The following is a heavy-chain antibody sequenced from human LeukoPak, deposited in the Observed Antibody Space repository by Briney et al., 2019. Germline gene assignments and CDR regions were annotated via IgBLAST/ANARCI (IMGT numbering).Heavy chain of an antibody. Sequence: PGGSLRLSCAASGFTFSTYAMSWVRQAPGKGLEWVSTISGSVDSTYYVDSVRGRFTISKDNSKNTLYLQMSSLRAEDTALYYCAKGRTTLGHGMDVWGQGTTVTVSS. CDR3: AKGRTTLGHGMDV. CDR1: GFTFSTYA. CDR2: ISGSVDST. J-gene: IGHJ6*02. V-gene: IGHV3-23*01. D-gene: IGHD1-1*01.